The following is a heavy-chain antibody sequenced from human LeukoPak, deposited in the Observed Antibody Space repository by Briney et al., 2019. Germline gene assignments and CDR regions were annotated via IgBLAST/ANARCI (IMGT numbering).Heavy chain of an antibody. V-gene: IGHV4-34*01. CDR1: GGSFSGYY. CDR3: ARVEYQLLYNWFDP. CDR2: INHSGST. J-gene: IGHJ5*02. D-gene: IGHD2-2*01. Sequence: SETLSLTCAVYGGSFSGYYWSWIRQPPGKGLEWIGEINHSGSTNYNPSLKSRVTISVDTSKNQLSLKLSSVTAAGTAVYYCARVEYQLLYNWFDPWGQGTLVTVSS.